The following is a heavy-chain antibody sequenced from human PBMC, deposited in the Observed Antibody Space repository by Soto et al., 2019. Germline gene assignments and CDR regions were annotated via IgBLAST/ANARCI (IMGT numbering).Heavy chain of an antibody. D-gene: IGHD3-10*01. V-gene: IGHV3-30-3*01. CDR2: ISYDGSNK. Sequence: QVQLVESGGGVVQPGRSLRLSCAASGFTFSSYEMHWVRQPPGKGLEWVAVISYDGSNKYFADSVKGRFTISRDNSKNRLYLQMNSLRLEETAVYYCARDRYYFGSGSESDGMDVWGAGTTVTVSS. CDR3: ARDRYYFGSGSESDGMDV. CDR1: GFTFSSYE. J-gene: IGHJ6*04.